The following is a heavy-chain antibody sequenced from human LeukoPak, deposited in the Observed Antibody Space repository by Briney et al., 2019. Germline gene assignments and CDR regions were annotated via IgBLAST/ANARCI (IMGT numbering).Heavy chain of an antibody. Sequence: SETLSLTCTVSGGSISSYYWSWIRQPPGKGLEWIGYISYSGSTNSNPSLKSRVTISLDSSKNQFSLKLSSVTAADTAVYYCAGHHPRNTVDFWGQGTLVTVSS. J-gene: IGHJ4*02. CDR2: ISYSGST. D-gene: IGHD2/OR15-2a*01. CDR3: AGHHPRNTVDF. V-gene: IGHV4-59*08. CDR1: GGSISSYY.